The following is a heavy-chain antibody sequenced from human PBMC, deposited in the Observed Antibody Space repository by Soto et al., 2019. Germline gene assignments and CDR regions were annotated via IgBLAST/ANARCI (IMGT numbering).Heavy chain of an antibody. D-gene: IGHD6-25*01. J-gene: IGHJ2*01. CDR3: ARESGYLYFDL. V-gene: IGHV4-4*07. CDR2: IYTSGST. Sequence: QVQLKESGTGLVKPSETLSLTCTVSGGSISSYYWIWSRQPAGKGLEWIGRIYTSGSTNYNHPLKSRVIMSVVTSMNHFSLKLSSVTAADTAVYYCARESGYLYFDLWGRGTLVTVSS. CDR1: GGSISSYY.